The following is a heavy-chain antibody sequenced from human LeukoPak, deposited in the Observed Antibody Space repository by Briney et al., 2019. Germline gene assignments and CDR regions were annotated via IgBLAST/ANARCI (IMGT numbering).Heavy chain of an antibody. Sequence: GGSLRLSCAASGFTFRSYSMNWARQAPGKGLEWVSSISSSSSYIYYADSVKGRFTISRDNAKNSLYLQMNSLRAEDTAVYYCARGSLGRNYYYYGMDVWGQGTTVTVSS. CDR3: ARGSLGRNYYYYGMDV. CDR2: ISSSSSYI. D-gene: IGHD7-27*01. V-gene: IGHV3-21*01. J-gene: IGHJ6*02. CDR1: GFTFRSYS.